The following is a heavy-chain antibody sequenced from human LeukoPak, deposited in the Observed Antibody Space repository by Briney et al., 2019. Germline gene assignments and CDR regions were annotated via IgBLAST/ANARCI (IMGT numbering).Heavy chain of an antibody. CDR1: GGSVSSSSYY. V-gene: IGHV4-39*01. CDR3: ATHYHDSSGYLYYFDY. Sequence: SETLSLTCTVSGGSVSSSSYYWGWIRQPPGKGLEWIGSIYYSGSTYYNASLKSRVTISVDTAKNQFSLKLSSVTAADTAVFYCATHYHDSSGYLYYFDYWGQGTLVTVSS. D-gene: IGHD3-22*01. J-gene: IGHJ4*02. CDR2: IYYSGST.